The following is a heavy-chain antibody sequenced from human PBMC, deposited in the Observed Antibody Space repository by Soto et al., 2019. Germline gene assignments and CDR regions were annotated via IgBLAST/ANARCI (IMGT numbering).Heavy chain of an antibody. Sequence: SETLSLTCTVSGGSVSSGSYYWSWIRQPPGKGLEWIGYIYYSGSTNYNPSLKSRVTISVDTSKNQFSLRLSSVTAADTAVYYCASVTRTCISTSCYRYYYGMDVWGQGTTVTVSS. CDR3: ASVTRTCISTSCYRYYYGMDV. CDR1: GGSVSSGSYY. V-gene: IGHV4-61*01. D-gene: IGHD2-2*02. CDR2: IYYSGST. J-gene: IGHJ6*02.